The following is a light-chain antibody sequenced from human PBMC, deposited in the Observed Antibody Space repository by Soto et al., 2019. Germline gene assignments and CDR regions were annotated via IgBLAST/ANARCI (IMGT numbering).Light chain of an antibody. CDR2: SAS. CDR1: QGISSY. CDR3: QQYNSYSWT. Sequence: AIRMTPSPSSFSASTGDRVTITCRASQGISSYLAWYQQKPGKAPKLLIYSASTLQSGVPSRFSGSGSGTEFTLTISSLQPDDFATYYCQQYNSYSWTFGQGTKVDIK. J-gene: IGKJ1*01. V-gene: IGKV1-8*01.